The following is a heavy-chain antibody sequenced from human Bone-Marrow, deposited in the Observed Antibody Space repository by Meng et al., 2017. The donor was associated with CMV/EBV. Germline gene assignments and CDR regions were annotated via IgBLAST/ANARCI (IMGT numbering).Heavy chain of an antibody. J-gene: IGHJ4*01. V-gene: IGHV1-2*02. Sequence: ASVKVSCKASGYTFTGYYIHWVRQAPGQGLEWMGWINPNSGGTDYSQKFQGRVTITRDTSIGTAYMELSRLRSDDTAVYYCARGPITLTASGNFDYWGHGTLVTVSS. CDR3: ARGPITLTASGNFDY. CDR2: INPNSGGT. CDR1: GYTFTGYY. D-gene: IGHD2-21*02.